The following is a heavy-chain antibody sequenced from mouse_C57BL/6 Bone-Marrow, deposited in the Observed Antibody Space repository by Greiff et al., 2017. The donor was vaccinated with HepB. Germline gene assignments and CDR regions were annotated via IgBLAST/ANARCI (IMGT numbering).Heavy chain of an antibody. V-gene: IGHV5-4*01. CDR3: ASLVRFAY. J-gene: IGHJ3*01. Sequence: EVQLVESGGGLVKPGGSLKLSCAASGFTFSSYAMSWVRQTPEKRLEWVATISDGGSYTYYPDNVKGRFTISRDNAKNNLYLQMGHLKSEDTAMYYCASLVRFAYWGQGTLVTVSA. CDR2: ISDGGSYT. CDR1: GFTFSSYA.